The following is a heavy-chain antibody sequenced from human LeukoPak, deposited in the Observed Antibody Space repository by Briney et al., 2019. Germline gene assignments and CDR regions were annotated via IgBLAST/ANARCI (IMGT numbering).Heavy chain of an antibody. V-gene: IGHV3-30*18. Sequence: GRSLRLSCAASGFTLSSYGMHWVRQAPGKGLEWVAVISYDGSNKYYADSVKGRFTISRDNSKNTLYLQMNSLRAEDTAVYYCAKDVSIAAAGSDYWGQGTLVTVSS. J-gene: IGHJ4*02. CDR3: AKDVSIAAAGSDY. CDR2: ISYDGSNK. CDR1: GFTLSSYG. D-gene: IGHD6-13*01.